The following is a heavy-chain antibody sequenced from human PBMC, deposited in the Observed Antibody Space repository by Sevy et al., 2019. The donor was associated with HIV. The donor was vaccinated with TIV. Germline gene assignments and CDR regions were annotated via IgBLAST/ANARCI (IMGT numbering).Heavy chain of an antibody. CDR3: ARGGASHYRRHFDY. V-gene: IGHV4-59*01. J-gene: IGHJ4*02. D-gene: IGHD4-4*01. CDR1: RGSISSYY. CDR2: IDYSGST. Sequence: SETLSLTCTVSRGSISSYYWSLIRQPPGKGLEWIGYIDYSGSTNYNPSLKSRVTMSVDTSKNQFSLKLSSVIAADTAVYYCARGGASHYRRHFDYWGQGTLVTVSS.